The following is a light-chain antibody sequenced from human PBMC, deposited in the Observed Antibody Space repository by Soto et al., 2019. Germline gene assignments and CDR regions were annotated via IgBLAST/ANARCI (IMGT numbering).Light chain of an antibody. CDR3: HSYTSSTTYV. Sequence: LTQPASVSGSPGQSITISCTGTSSDVGGYNYVSWYQQHPGKAPKLMIYEVNNRPSGVSNRFSGSKSGNTASLTISGPQAEDEADYYCHSYTSSTTYVFGTGTKVTV. CDR2: EVN. CDR1: SSDVGGYNY. J-gene: IGLJ1*01. V-gene: IGLV2-14*01.